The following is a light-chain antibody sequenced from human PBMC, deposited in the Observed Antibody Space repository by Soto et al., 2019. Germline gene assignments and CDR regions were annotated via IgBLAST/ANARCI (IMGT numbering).Light chain of an antibody. V-gene: IGKV2-30*01. J-gene: IGKJ5*01. CDR3: QYLNGVPTIT. Sequence: DVVLTQSPLSLPVTLGQPASISCRSNQSLVSTDGHTYLNWFQQRPGQSPRRLIYEVSNRDSGVPDRFSGSGSGTEFSLTITGLQPEDFATYYCQYLNGVPTITFGQGTRLEIK. CDR2: EVS. CDR1: QSLVSTDGHTY.